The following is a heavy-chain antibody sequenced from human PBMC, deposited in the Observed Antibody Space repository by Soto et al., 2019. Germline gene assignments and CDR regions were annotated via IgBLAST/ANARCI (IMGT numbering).Heavy chain of an antibody. CDR3: AKDRQYPRDYFHY. V-gene: IGHV3-23*01. CDR2: ISPNGQGI. J-gene: IGHJ4*02. CDR1: GFTVTSNG. Sequence: EVELLESGGGLVQPGGSLRLSCGVSGFTVTSNGVSWVRQAPGKGLEWVSAISPNGQGIWYADSVKGRFTLSRDISRNTGFRQMDSLRAEDTAVYYWAKDRQYPRDYFHYWGQGTLGTVSS. D-gene: IGHD4-4*01.